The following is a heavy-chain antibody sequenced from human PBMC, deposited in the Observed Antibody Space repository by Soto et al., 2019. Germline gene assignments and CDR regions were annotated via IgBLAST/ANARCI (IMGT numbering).Heavy chain of an antibody. CDR3: ARDPNQYYDFWSGYSREYYMDV. D-gene: IGHD3-3*01. CDR1: GYTFTSYG. V-gene: IGHV1-18*01. J-gene: IGHJ6*03. CDR2: ISAYNVNT. Sequence: ASVKVPCKASGYTFTSYGISWVRQAPGQGLEWMGWISAYNVNTNYAQKLQGRVTMTTDTSTSTAYMELRSLRSDDTAVYYCARDPNQYYDFWSGYSREYYMDVWGKGTTVTVSS.